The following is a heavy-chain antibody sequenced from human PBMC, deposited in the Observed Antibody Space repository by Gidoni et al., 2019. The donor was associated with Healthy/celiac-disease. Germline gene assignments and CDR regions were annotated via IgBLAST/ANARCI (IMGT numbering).Heavy chain of an antibody. Sequence: QLQLQESGPGLVKPSETLSLTCTVSGGSISSSSYSWGWIRQPPGKGLGWIGSIYYSGSTYYNPSLKSRVTISVDTSKNQFSLKMSSVTAADTAVYYCARQDIVVVPAAAPTVFDPWGQGTLVTVSS. CDR1: GGSISSSSYS. CDR2: IYYSGST. V-gene: IGHV4-39*01. D-gene: IGHD2-2*01. J-gene: IGHJ5*02. CDR3: ARQDIVVVPAAAPTVFDP.